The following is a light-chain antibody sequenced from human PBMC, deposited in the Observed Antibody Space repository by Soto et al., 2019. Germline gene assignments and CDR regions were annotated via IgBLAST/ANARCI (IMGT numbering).Light chain of an antibody. Sequence: QSVLTQPRSVSGSPGQSVTISCTGTSSDVGGYNYVSWYQQHPGKAPKLMIYDVSKRPSGVPDRFSGSKSGNTASLTISGLQAEDEADYYCCSYAGSYTFFYVFGTGTRSPS. CDR2: DVS. CDR1: SSDVGGYNY. V-gene: IGLV2-11*01. CDR3: CSYAGSYTFFYV. J-gene: IGLJ1*01.